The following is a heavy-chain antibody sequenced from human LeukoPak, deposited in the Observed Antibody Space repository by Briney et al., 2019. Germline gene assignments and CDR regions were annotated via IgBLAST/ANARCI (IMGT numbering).Heavy chain of an antibody. J-gene: IGHJ5*02. CDR2: IYYSGST. V-gene: IGHV4-59*11. Sequence: SETLSLTCTVSGGSISSHYWSWIRQPPGKGLEWIGYIYYSGSTNYNPSLESRVTISVDTSKNQFSLKLSSVTAADTAVYYCARVDMRITIFGVVSPNWFDPWGQGTLVTVSS. CDR3: ARVDMRITIFGVVSPNWFDP. CDR1: GGSISSHY. D-gene: IGHD3-3*01.